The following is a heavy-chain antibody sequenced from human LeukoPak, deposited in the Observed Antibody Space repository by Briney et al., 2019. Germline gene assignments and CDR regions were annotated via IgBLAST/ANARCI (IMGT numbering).Heavy chain of an antibody. Sequence: GRSLRLSCAASGFTFSSYAMHWVRRAPGKGLEWVAVISYDGSNKYYADSVKGRFTISRDNSKNTLYLQMNSLRAEDTAVYYCARDPCGGSCAPDGNDYYYYGMDVWGQGTTVTVSS. CDR3: ARDPCGGSCAPDGNDYYYYGMDV. CDR1: GFTFSSYA. V-gene: IGHV3-30-3*01. CDR2: ISYDGSNK. D-gene: IGHD2-15*01. J-gene: IGHJ6*02.